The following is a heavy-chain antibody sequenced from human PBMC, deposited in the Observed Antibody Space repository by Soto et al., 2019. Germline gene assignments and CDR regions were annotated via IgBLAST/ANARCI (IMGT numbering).Heavy chain of an antibody. Sequence: GGSLRLSCAVSGSIFSSYGMHWVRQAPGKGLEWVAVTSYDGRNNNYADSVRGRFTISRDNSKSTLYLQMNSLRPEDTAVYYCARGSYYYDSSGYYHYWGQGTLVTVSS. J-gene: IGHJ4*02. CDR2: TSYDGRNN. V-gene: IGHV3-30*03. CDR3: ARGSYYYDSSGYYHY. CDR1: GSIFSSYG. D-gene: IGHD3-22*01.